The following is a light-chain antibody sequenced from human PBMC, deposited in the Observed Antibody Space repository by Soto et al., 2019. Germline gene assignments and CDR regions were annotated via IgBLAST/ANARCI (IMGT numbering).Light chain of an antibody. CDR2: GAS. CDR1: QSVSSN. Sequence: IVMTQSPDTLSVSPGERATLSCRASQSVSSNLAWYQQKPGQAPRLLIYGASTRATGIPARFSGSGSGTEFTLTISSLQSEDFAVYYCPQYNNWPRTFGQWTKVDIX. CDR3: PQYNNWPRT. V-gene: IGKV3-15*01. J-gene: IGKJ1*01.